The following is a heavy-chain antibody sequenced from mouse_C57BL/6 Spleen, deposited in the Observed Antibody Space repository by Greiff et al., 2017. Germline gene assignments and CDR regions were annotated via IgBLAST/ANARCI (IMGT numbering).Heavy chain of an antibody. J-gene: IGHJ2*01. V-gene: IGHV1-66*01. Sequence: QVHVKQSGPELVKPGASVKISCKASGYSFTSYYIHWVKQRPGQGLEWIGWIYPGSGNTKYNEKFKGKATLTADTSSSTAYMQLSSLTSEDSAVYYWARGLRPLDYWGQGTTLTVSS. CDR1: GYSFTSYY. CDR3: ARGLRPLDY. D-gene: IGHD3-2*02. CDR2: IYPGSGNT.